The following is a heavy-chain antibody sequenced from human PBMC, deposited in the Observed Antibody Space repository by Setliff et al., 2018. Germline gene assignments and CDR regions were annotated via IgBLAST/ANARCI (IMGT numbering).Heavy chain of an antibody. CDR3: ARLVRYCTTRTCQRASGDEY. Sequence: GASVKVSCKASGFTFTNYGITWVRQAPGQGLEWMGWINNYSFKTNYPQKFLGRVTVTTDTSTGTAYMELGSLTSDDTALYYCARLVRYCTTRTCQRASGDEYFGQGTLVTVSS. V-gene: IGHV1-18*01. J-gene: IGHJ4*02. CDR2: INNYSFKT. D-gene: IGHD2-8*01. CDR1: GFTFTNYG.